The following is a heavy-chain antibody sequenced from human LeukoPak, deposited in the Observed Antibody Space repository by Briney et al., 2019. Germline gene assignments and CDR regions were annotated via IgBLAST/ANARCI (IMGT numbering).Heavy chain of an antibody. J-gene: IGHJ4*02. CDR1: GFTFDDYG. CDR3: AKDYSSGYYYDY. V-gene: IGHV3-23*01. CDR2: ISGSGGST. Sequence: GGSLRLSCAASGFTFDDYGMSWVRQAPGKGLEWVSAISGSGGSTYYADSVKGRFTISRDNSKNTLYLQMNSLRAEDTAVYYCAKDYSSGYYYDYWGQGTLVTVSS. D-gene: IGHD3-22*01.